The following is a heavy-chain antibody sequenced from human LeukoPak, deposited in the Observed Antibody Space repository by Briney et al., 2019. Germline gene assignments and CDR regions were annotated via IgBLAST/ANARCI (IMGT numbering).Heavy chain of an antibody. CDR3: ARESAILEWLLSGYYFDY. D-gene: IGHD3-3*01. V-gene: IGHV1-8*01. Sequence: ASVKVSCKASGYTFTSYDINWVRQATGQGLEWMGWMNPNSGNTGYAQKFQGRVTMTRNTSISTAYMELSSLRSEDTAVYYCARESAILEWLLSGYYFDYWGQGTLVTVSS. CDR2: MNPNSGNT. J-gene: IGHJ4*02. CDR1: GYTFTSYD.